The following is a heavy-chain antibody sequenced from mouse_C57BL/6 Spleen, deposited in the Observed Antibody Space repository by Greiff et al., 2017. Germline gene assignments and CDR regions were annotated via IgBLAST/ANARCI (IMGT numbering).Heavy chain of an antibody. CDR2: INYDGSST. D-gene: IGHD2-5*01. CDR3: ARDDSNYWYFEV. J-gene: IGHJ1*03. Sequence: EVKLVESEGGLVQPGSSMKLSCTASGFTFSDYYMAWVRQVPEKGLEWVANINYDGSSTYYLDSLKSRFIISRDNAKNILYLQMSSLKSEDTATYYCARDDSNYWYFEVWGTGTTVTVSS. CDR1: GFTFSDYY. V-gene: IGHV5-16*01.